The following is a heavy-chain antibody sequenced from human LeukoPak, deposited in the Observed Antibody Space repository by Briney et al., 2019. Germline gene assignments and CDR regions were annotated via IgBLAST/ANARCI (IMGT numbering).Heavy chain of an antibody. D-gene: IGHD1-26*01. J-gene: IGHJ4*02. CDR2: ISGSGGST. Sequence: GGSLRLSCAASGFTFSSYAVSWVRQAPGKGLEWVSAISGSGGSTYYADSVKGRFTISRDNSKNTPYLQMNSLRAEDTAVYYCAKDQVGATDYWGQGTLVTVSS. CDR3: AKDQVGATDY. V-gene: IGHV3-23*01. CDR1: GFTFSSYA.